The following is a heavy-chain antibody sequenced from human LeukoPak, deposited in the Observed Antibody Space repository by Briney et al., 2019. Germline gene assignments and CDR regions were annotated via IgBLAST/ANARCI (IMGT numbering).Heavy chain of an antibody. CDR3: ARGFLGYCSSTSCSAFDY. J-gene: IGHJ4*02. CDR2: MSPNSGNT. V-gene: IGHV1-8*01. Sequence: ASVKVSCKASGYTFTSYDINWVRQATGQGPEWMGWMSPNSGNTGYAQKFQGRVTMTRSTSMSTAYMELSSLRSEDTAVYYCARGFLGYCSSTSCSAFDYWGQGTLVTVSS. CDR1: GYTFTSYD. D-gene: IGHD2-2*01.